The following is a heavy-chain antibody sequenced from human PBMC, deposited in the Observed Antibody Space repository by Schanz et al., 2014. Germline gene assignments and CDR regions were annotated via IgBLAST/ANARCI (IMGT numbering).Heavy chain of an antibody. Sequence: QVQLQESGPGLVKPSETLSLTCTVSGDSISSESFYWGWIRQPPGRGLEWIGYIYQAGSINYNPSLGSRVTISGDTTKNQVSLKLSSVSAADTAVYYCATLPEYSYMSWDHWGQGTLVTVSS. CDR3: ATLPEYSYMSWDH. V-gene: IGHV4-61*01. J-gene: IGHJ4*02. D-gene: IGHD5-18*01. CDR1: GDSISSESFY. CDR2: IYQAGSI.